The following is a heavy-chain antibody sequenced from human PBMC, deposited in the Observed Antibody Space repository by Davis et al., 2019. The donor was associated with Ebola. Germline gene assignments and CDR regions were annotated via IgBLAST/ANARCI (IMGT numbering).Heavy chain of an antibody. CDR3: AKGEGMLGYCTTTSCHYYMDV. Sequence: GESLKISCSASGFTFSNYAMHWVRQAPGKGLEYVSAISSNGGTTYYADSVKGRFTISRDNSKNTLYLQMTSLRVEDTAVYYCAKGEGMLGYCTTTSCHYYMDVWGKGTTVTVSS. CDR2: ISSNGGTT. CDR1: GFTFSNYA. V-gene: IGHV3-64*04. J-gene: IGHJ6*03. D-gene: IGHD2-2*01.